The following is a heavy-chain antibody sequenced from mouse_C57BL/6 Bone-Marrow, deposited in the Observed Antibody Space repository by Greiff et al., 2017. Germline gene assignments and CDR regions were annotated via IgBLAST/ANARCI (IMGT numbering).Heavy chain of an antibody. CDR3: TTWGDYGFDY. CDR2: IDPENGDT. V-gene: IGHV14-4*01. J-gene: IGHJ2*01. D-gene: IGHD2-4*01. CDR1: GFNIKDDY. Sequence: EVQLQQSGAELVRPGASVKLSCTASGFNIKDDYMHWVKQRPEQGLEWIGWIDPENGDTEYASKLPGKATITADTSSNTAYLQLSSLTSEDTAVYYCTTWGDYGFDYWGQGTTLTVSS.